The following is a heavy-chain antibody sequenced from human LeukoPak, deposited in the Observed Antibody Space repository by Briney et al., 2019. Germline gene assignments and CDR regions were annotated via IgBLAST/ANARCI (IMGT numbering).Heavy chain of an antibody. J-gene: IGHJ5*02. CDR1: GGSISSYY. CDR2: IYYSGST. D-gene: IGHD6-13*01. Sequence: PSETLSLTCTVSGGSISSYYWSWIRQPPGKGLEWIGYIYYSGSTNYNPSLKSRVTISVDTSKNQFSLKLSSVTAADTAVYYCARSPENIAAAGTENWFDPRGQGTLVTVSS. V-gene: IGHV4-59*01. CDR3: ARSPENIAAAGTENWFDP.